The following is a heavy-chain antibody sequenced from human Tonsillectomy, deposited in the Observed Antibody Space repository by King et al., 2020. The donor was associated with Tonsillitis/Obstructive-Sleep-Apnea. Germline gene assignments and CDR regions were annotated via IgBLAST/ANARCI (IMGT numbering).Heavy chain of an antibody. CDR2: VSVSGGGT. V-gene: IGHV3-23*04. D-gene: IGHD3-10*01. Sequence: EVQLVESGGGLVQPGGSLRLSCAASGFTFSSYAMSWVRQAPGKGLEGVSSVSVSGGGTYYADSVKGRFTISRDNSKNTLYLQLNSLRAEDTAVYYCARGDVGFGETYYYYYMDVWGKGTPVTVSS. CDR1: GFTFSSYA. J-gene: IGHJ6*03. CDR3: ARGDVGFGETYYYYYMDV.